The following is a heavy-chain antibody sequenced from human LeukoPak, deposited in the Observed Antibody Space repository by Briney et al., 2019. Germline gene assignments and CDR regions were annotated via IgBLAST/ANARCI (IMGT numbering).Heavy chain of an antibody. D-gene: IGHD3-3*01. Sequence: SETLSLTCTVSGYSISSGYYWGWIRQPPGKGLEWIGSIYHSGSTYYNPSLKSRVTISVDTSKNQFSLKLSSVTAADTAVYYCARAGFTIFGVVENWFDPWGQGTLVTVSS. V-gene: IGHV4-38-2*02. CDR1: GYSISSGYY. CDR3: ARAGFTIFGVVENWFDP. CDR2: IYHSGST. J-gene: IGHJ5*02.